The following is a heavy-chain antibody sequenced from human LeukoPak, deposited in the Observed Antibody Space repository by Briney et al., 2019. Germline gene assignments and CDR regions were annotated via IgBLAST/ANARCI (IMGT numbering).Heavy chain of an antibody. CDR1: GYSFTNYW. Sequence: GESLKISCKSSGYSFTNYWIGWVRQRPGKGLECMAIIYPADSDTRYSPSFQGHVTISVDKSISTAYLQWSSLKASDTAMYYCARGDFYNNRPYFFDYWGQGTLVTVSS. CDR3: ARGDFYNNRPYFFDY. V-gene: IGHV5-51*01. D-gene: IGHD3-3*01. J-gene: IGHJ4*02. CDR2: IYPADSDT.